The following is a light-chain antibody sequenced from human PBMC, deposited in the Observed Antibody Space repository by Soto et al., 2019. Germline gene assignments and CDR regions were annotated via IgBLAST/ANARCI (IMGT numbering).Light chain of an antibody. Sequence: DIQMTQSPSTLSASVGERVTITCRASQTISSWLAWYQQKPGKAPKLLIYKASTLKSGVPSRFSGSGSGTEFTLTISSLQSEDFAVYYCHQYNNWPQTFGQGTKVDI. CDR3: HQYNNWPQT. CDR2: KAS. CDR1: QTISSW. V-gene: IGKV1-5*03. J-gene: IGKJ1*01.